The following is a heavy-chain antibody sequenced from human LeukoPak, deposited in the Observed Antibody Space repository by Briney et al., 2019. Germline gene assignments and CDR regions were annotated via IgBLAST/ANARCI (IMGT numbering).Heavy chain of an antibody. Sequence: GGSLRLSCAASGFTFSSYEMNWVRQAPGKGLEWVSYVSSSGSTIYYADSVKGRFTISRDNAKNSLYLQMNSLRAEDTAVYYCARGLFSSGWYPIAYWGQGTLVTVSS. J-gene: IGHJ4*02. CDR1: GFTFSSYE. CDR2: VSSSGSTI. V-gene: IGHV3-48*03. D-gene: IGHD6-19*01. CDR3: ARGLFSSGWYPIAY.